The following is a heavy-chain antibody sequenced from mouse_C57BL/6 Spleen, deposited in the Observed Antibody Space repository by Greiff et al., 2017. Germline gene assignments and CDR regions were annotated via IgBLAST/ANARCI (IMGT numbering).Heavy chain of an antibody. Sequence: VQLQQSGAELVRPGASVTLSCKASGYTFTDYEMHWVKQTPVHGLEWIGAIDPETGGTAYNQKFKGKAILTADKSSSTAYMELRSLTSEDSAVYYCTRDYGYDGWFAYWGQGTLVTVSA. V-gene: IGHV1-15*01. CDR3: TRDYGYDGWFAY. CDR1: GYTFTDYE. D-gene: IGHD2-2*01. J-gene: IGHJ3*01. CDR2: IDPETGGT.